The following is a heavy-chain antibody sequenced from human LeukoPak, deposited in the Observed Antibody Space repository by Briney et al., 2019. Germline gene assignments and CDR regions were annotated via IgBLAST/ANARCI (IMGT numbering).Heavy chain of an antibody. CDR3: ARLDNTYYDILTGFRGGAFDI. CDR2: IYHDGST. V-gene: IGHV4-4*02. CDR1: GGSVSSSTW. D-gene: IGHD3-9*01. Sequence: PSETLSLTCAVSGGSVSSSTWWTWVRQPPGKGLEWIGEIYHDGSTNYNPSLESRVTISVDKSKNQFSLKLSSVIAADTAVYYCARLDNTYYDILTGFRGGAFDIWGQGTMVTVSS. J-gene: IGHJ3*02.